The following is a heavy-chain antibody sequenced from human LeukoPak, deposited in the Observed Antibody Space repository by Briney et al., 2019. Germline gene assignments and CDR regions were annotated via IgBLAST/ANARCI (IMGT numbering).Heavy chain of an antibody. J-gene: IGHJ4*02. CDR2: IKQDGSEK. D-gene: IGHD1-14*01. CDR3: ARSTWPEAGPHVAAFDY. V-gene: IGHV3-7*01. CDR1: GFTFSSYW. Sequence: GGSLRLSCAASGFTFSSYWMSWVRQAPGKGLEWVANIKQDGSEKYYVDSVKGRFTISRDNAKNSLYLQMNSLRAEDTAVYYCARSTWPEAGPHVAAFDYWVQGTLVTVSS.